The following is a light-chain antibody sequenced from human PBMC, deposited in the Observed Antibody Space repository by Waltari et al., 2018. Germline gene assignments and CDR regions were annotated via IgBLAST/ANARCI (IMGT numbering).Light chain of an antibody. CDR2: EVS. CDR3: SSYASSSTVV. CDR1: SSDVGGYDY. Sequence: QSALTQSVSVSGSPGQSITISCTGTSSDVGGYDYVSWYQHHPGKAPKLMIYEVSDRPSGVSNRFSGSKSGNTASLTISGLQAEDEADYYCSSYASSSTVVFGGGTKLTVL. V-gene: IGLV2-14*01. J-gene: IGLJ2*01.